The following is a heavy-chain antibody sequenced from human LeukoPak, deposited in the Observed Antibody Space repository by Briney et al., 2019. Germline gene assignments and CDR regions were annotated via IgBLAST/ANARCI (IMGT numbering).Heavy chain of an antibody. V-gene: IGHV3-23*01. J-gene: IGHJ4*02. CDR2: ISGSGGST. CDR1: GFTFSNYA. D-gene: IGHD6-6*01. CDR3: AKDLYVGQLGFFDY. Sequence: GGSLRLSCAASGFTFSNYAMSWVRQAPGKGLEWVSAISGSGGSTYYADSVKGRFTISRDNSKNTLYLQMNSLRAEDTAVYYCAKDLYVGQLGFFDYWGQGTLVTVSS.